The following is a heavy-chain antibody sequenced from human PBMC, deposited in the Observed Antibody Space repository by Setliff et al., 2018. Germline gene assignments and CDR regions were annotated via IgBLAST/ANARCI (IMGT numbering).Heavy chain of an antibody. CDR3: TKGGTQDFDY. CDR2: INGVGTIT. D-gene: IGHD3-16*01. J-gene: IGHJ4*02. V-gene: IGHV3-74*01. Sequence: PGGSLRLSCAASGFTFSNYWMYWVRQVPGKGLVWVSRINGVGTITHYADSVKGRFTISRDNDKNPLYLQMNGLRAEDTAVYYCTKGGTQDFDYWGQGTLVTVSS. CDR1: GFTFSNYW.